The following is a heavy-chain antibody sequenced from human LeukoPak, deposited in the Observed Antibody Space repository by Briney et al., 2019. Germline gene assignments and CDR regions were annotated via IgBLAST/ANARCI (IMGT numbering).Heavy chain of an antibody. CDR1: GFTFSSYS. CDR2: ISSSSSYI. D-gene: IGHD1-14*01. Sequence: GGSLRLSCAASGFTFSSYSMTWVRQAPGKGLEWVSSISSSSSYIYYADSVKGRFTISRDNSKNTLYLQMNSLRAEDTAVYYCAKYKKTVWHAFDIWGQGTMVTVSS. V-gene: IGHV3-21*04. J-gene: IGHJ3*02. CDR3: AKYKKTVWHAFDI.